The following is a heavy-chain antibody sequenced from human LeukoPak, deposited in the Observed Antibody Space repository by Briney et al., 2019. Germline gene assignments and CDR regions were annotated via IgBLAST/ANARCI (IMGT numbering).Heavy chain of an antibody. CDR1: GFTFSSYW. J-gene: IGHJ4*02. D-gene: IGHD6-13*01. CDR3: AKDIQQLVSPSFDY. V-gene: IGHV3-30*02. CDR2: IRYDGSNK. Sequence: GGSLRLSCAASGFTFSSYWMSWVRQAPGKGLEWVAFIRYDGSNKYYADSVKGRFTISRDNSKNTLYLQMNSLRAEDTAVYYCAKDIQQLVSPSFDYWGQGTLVTVSS.